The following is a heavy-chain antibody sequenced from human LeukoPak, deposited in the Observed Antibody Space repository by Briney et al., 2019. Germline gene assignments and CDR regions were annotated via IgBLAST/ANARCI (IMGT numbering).Heavy chain of an antibody. J-gene: IGHJ4*02. V-gene: IGHV3-66*01. D-gene: IGHD5-12*01. CDR2: IYSGGSS. CDR1: GLTVGFKC. CDR3: ATRPDGNDVPYFDY. Sequence: GGSLRLSCAASGLTVGFKCMSWVRQAPGEGLEWVSIIYSGGSSYYADSVKGRFTVSRDTSKNTLYLQMNSLRAEDTAVYYCATRPDGNDVPYFDYWGQGTLVTVSS.